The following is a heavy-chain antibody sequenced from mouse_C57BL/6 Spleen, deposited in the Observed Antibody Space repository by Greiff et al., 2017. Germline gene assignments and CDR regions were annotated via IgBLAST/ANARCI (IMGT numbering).Heavy chain of an antibody. D-gene: IGHD1-1*01. V-gene: IGHV2-2*01. CDR3: ARNPDYGYFDY. J-gene: IGHJ2*01. Sequence: VQLQQSGPGLVQPSQSLSITCTVSGFSLTSYGVPWVRQSPGKGLEWLGVIWSGGSTDSNAAFMSRLSISKYISKSQVFFKMNSLQAYYTAICYGARNPDYGYFDYWGQGTTLTVSS. CDR2: IWSGGST. CDR1: GFSLTSYG.